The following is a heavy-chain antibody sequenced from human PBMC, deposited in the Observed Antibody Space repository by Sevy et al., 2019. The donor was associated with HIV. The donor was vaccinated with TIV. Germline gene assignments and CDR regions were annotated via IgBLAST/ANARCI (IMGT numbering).Heavy chain of an antibody. CDR3: ARDLEVYGGWEQTSQGMDV. V-gene: IGHV3-30-3*01. J-gene: IGHJ6*02. CDR1: GFTFSNYA. D-gene: IGHD1-26*01. CDR2: ISYDGSNK. Sequence: GGSLRLSCAASGFTFSNYAMHWVRQAPGKGLEWVAVISYDGSNKYYANSVGGRFTISRDSSKNTLYLQMNSLRPEDTAVYYCARDLEVYGGWEQTSQGMDVWGQGTTVTVSS.